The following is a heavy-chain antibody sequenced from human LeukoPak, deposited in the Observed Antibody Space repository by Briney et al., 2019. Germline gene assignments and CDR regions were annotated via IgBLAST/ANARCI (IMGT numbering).Heavy chain of an antibody. CDR1: GGTFSSYA. D-gene: IGHD2-2*01. Sequence: GASVKVSCKASGGTFSSYAISWVRQAPGQGLEWMGGIIPIFGTANYAQKFQGRVTITTDESTSTAYMELSSLRSEDTAVYYCARDDCSSTCCAPMDVWGKGTTVTVSS. CDR2: IIPIFGTA. J-gene: IGHJ6*04. V-gene: IGHV1-69*05. CDR3: ARDDCSSTCCAPMDV.